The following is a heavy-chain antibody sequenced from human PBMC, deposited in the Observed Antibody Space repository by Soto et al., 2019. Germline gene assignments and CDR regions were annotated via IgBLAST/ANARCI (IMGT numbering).Heavy chain of an antibody. CDR2: IDPIDSYT. V-gene: IGHV5-10-1*01. J-gene: IGHJ4*02. Sequence: ESLTISFTGSGYSFTGYWISLVRQMPGKGLEWMGSIDPIDSYTNYSPSFQGHVTISADKSISTAYLQWSSLKASDTAMYYCARLGTTVRGVSCWGQGTMVT. CDR1: GYSFTGYW. CDR3: ARLGTTVRGVSC. D-gene: IGHD3-10*01.